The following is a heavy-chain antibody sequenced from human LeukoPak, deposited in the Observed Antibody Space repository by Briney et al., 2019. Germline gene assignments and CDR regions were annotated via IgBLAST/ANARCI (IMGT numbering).Heavy chain of an antibody. J-gene: IGHJ4*02. D-gene: IGHD6-13*01. CDR2: ISVYSGNT. V-gene: IGHV1-18*01. CDR1: GYTFTNYG. Sequence: GASVKVSCKASGYTFTNYGISWVRQAPGQGLEWIGWISVYSGNTKYAQRLRDRVTMTTDTSTTTAYLELRSLRIDDTAVYYCAGGFSGSSWASNFDFWGQGSLVTVSS. CDR3: AGGFSGSSWASNFDF.